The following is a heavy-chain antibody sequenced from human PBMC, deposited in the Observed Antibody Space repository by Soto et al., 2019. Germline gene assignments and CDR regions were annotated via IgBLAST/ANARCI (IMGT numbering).Heavy chain of an antibody. V-gene: IGHV4-59*01. CDR3: ARGAGLMVYAAPFDY. CDR2: IYYSGST. D-gene: IGHD2-8*01. Sequence: SETLSLTCTVSGGSISSYYWSWIRQPPGKGLEWIGYIYYSGSTNYNPSLKSRVTISVDTSKNQFSLKLSSVTAADTAVYYCARGAGLMVYAAPFDYWGQGTLVTVSS. CDR1: GGSISSYY. J-gene: IGHJ4*02.